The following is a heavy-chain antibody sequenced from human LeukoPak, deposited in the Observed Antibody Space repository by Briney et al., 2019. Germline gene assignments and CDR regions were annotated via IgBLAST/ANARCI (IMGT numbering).Heavy chain of an antibody. D-gene: IGHD1-7*01. CDR2: IYYSGST. V-gene: IGHV4-59*01. CDR3: ITGTTYSVFDI. J-gene: IGHJ3*02. CDR1: GGSISSYY. Sequence: SETLSLTCTVSGGSISSYYWSWIRQPPGKGLEWIGYIYYSGSTNYNPSLKSRVTISVDTSKNQFSLKLSSVTAADTAVYYCITGTTYSVFDIWGQGTMVTVSS.